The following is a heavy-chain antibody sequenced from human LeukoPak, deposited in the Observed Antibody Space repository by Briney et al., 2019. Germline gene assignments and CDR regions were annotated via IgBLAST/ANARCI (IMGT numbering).Heavy chain of an antibody. V-gene: IGHV3-48*01. CDR3: ASEPDYDSSGYHRLFDY. Sequence: GGFLRLSCAASGFTFSSYSMNWVRQAPGKGLEWVSYISSSSSTIYYADSVKGRFTISRDNAKNSLYLQMNSLRAEDTAVYYCASEPDYDSSGYHRLFDYWGQGTLVTVSS. D-gene: IGHD3-22*01. CDR2: ISSSSSTI. CDR1: GFTFSSYS. J-gene: IGHJ4*02.